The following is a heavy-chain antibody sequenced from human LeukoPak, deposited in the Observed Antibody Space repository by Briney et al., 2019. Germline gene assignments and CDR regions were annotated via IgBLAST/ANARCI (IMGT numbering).Heavy chain of an antibody. V-gene: IGHV1-2*02. J-gene: IGHJ3*02. Sequence: GASVKVSCKASGYTFTGYYMHWVRQAPGQGLEWMGWINPNSGGTNYAQKFQGRVTMTRNTSISTAYMELSSLRSEDTAVYYCARGTLRYFARDAFDIWGQGTMVTVSS. CDR2: INPNSGGT. CDR1: GYTFTGYY. CDR3: ARGTLRYFARDAFDI. D-gene: IGHD3-9*01.